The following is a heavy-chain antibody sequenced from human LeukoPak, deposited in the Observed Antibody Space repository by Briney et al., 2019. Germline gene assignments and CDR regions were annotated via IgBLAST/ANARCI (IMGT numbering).Heavy chain of an antibody. J-gene: IGHJ4*02. CDR3: AKVGGSYFFGSY. D-gene: IGHD1-26*01. CDR1: GFTFSSYA. CDR2: ISGSGGST. Sequence: GGSLGLSCAASGFTFSSYAMSWVRQAPGKGLEWVSAISGSGGSTYYADSVKGRFTISRDNSKNTLYLQMNSLRAEDTAVYYCAKVGGSYFFGSYWGQGTLVTVSS. V-gene: IGHV3-23*01.